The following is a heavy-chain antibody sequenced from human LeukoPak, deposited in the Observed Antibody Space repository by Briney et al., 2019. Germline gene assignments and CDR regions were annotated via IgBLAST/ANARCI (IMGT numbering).Heavy chain of an antibody. Sequence: SQTLSLTCTVSGGSISSGDYYWSWIRQPPGKGLEWIGYIYYSGSTYDNPSLKSRVTISVDTSKNQFSLKLSSVTAADTAVYYCARVDMAAAGTTDYYYMDIWGKGTTVTVSS. CDR2: IYYSGST. D-gene: IGHD6-13*01. CDR1: GGSISSGDYY. CDR3: ARVDMAAAGTTDYYYMDI. J-gene: IGHJ6*03. V-gene: IGHV4-30-4*08.